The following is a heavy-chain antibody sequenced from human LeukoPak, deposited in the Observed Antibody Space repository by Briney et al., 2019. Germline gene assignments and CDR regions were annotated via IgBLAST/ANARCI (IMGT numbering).Heavy chain of an antibody. J-gene: IGHJ6*02. Sequence: GGSLRLSCAASGFTFSSYSMNWVRPAPGKGLEWVSSISSSSSYIYYADSVKGRFTISRDNAKNSLYLHMNSLRAEDTAVYYCASSGARYCSSTSCFTAKVRNYYYYYGMDVWGQGTTVTVSS. D-gene: IGHD2-2*02. CDR3: ASSGARYCSSTSCFTAKVRNYYYYYGMDV. CDR2: ISSSSSYI. CDR1: GFTFSSYS. V-gene: IGHV3-21*01.